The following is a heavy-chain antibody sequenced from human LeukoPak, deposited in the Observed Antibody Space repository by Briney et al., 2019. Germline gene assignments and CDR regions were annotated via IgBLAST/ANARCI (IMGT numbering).Heavy chain of an antibody. CDR3: ARDTTYYESSAYYDSYDS. V-gene: IGHV3-7*01. D-gene: IGHD3-22*01. J-gene: IGHJ3*01. CDR2: IKRDGSER. CDR1: GFSFSMYW. Sequence: GGSLRLSCEASGFSFSMYWMAWVRQAPGKGLEWVANIKRDGSERHCLDSVRGRSTVSRDNAKNSLYLQLNSLRAEDTAVYFCARDTTYYESSAYYDSYDSWGQGTMVTVAS.